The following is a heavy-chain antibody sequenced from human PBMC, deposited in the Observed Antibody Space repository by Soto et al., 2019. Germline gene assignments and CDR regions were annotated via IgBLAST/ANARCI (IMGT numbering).Heavy chain of an antibody. CDR1: GYTLTSYG. V-gene: IGHV1-18*01. J-gene: IGHJ5*02. CDR2: ISVYSVYSGDT. CDR3: ARDPRRGITIFGVVITSFGRGFDP. D-gene: IGHD3-3*01. Sequence: GASVKVSCKASGYTLTSYGISWVRQAPGQGLEWMGWISVYSVYSGDTHYPQKFQGRVTMTRDTSTSTVYMELSSLRSEDTAVYYCARDPRRGITIFGVVITSFGRGFDPWGQGTLVTVSS.